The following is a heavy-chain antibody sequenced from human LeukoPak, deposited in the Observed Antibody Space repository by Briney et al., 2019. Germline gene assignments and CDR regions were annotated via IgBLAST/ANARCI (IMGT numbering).Heavy chain of an antibody. CDR1: GFTFSSYG. D-gene: IGHD4-17*01. J-gene: IGHJ3*02. Sequence: GRSLRLSCAASGFTFSSYGMHWVRQAPGKGLEWVAVISYDGSNKYYADSVKGRFTISRDNSKNTLYLQMNSLRAEDTAVYYCATPLTVTTYNDAFDIWGQGTMVTVSS. V-gene: IGHV3-30*03. CDR2: ISYDGSNK. CDR3: ATPLTVTTYNDAFDI.